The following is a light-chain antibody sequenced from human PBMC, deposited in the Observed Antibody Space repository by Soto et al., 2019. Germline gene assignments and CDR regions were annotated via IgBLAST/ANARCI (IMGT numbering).Light chain of an antibody. CDR2: GTS. J-gene: IGKJ1*01. Sequence: EKVLTQSPDTLSLSPGGRAILSCRARETIDSNYLAWYQQKPGQAPRLLIYGTSTRATGVPERFRGSGSGTDFTLTISSLEPEDFAVYFCLQYVSSQWTFGQGTKVDI. V-gene: IGKV3-20*01. CDR1: ETIDSNY. CDR3: LQYVSSQWT.